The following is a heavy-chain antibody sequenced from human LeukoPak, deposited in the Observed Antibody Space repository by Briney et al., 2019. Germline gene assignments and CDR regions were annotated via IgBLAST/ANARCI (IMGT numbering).Heavy chain of an antibody. V-gene: IGHV3-23*01. D-gene: IGHD3-3*01. J-gene: IGHJ5*02. CDR2: ISGSGGST. CDR1: GFTFSSYW. CDR3: AKKTDFWSGYFAS. Sequence: PGGSLRLSCAASGFTFSSYWMSWVRQAPGKGLEWVSTISGSGGSTYYADSVKGRFTISRDNSKNTLYLQMNSLRAEDTAVYYCAKKTDFWSGYFASWGQGTLVTASS.